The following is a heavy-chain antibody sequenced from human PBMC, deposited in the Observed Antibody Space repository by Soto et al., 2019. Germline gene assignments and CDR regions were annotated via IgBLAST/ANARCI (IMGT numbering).Heavy chain of an antibody. D-gene: IGHD5-18*01. CDR3: ARSYGEEDYYYYGMDV. Sequence: PGGSLRLSCAASGFTFSSYSMNWVRQAPGKGLEWVADICSDRSNKYYADSVKGRFTISRDNSKNTLYLQMNSLRAEDTAVYYCARSYGEEDYYYYGMDVWGQGTTVTVSS. CDR1: GFTFSSYS. V-gene: IGHV3-33*08. CDR2: ICSDRSNK. J-gene: IGHJ6*02.